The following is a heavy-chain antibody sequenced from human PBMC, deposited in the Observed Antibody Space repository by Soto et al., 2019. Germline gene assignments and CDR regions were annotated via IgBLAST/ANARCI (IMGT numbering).Heavy chain of an antibody. D-gene: IGHD3-22*01. Sequence: SVKVSCKASGFTFTSSAVQWVRQARGQRLEWIGWIVVGSGNTNYAQKFQERVTITRDMSTSTAYMELSSLRSGDTAVYYCAADDSSGYYHNYYYYYGMDVWGQGTTVTVSS. J-gene: IGHJ6*02. CDR1: GFTFTSSA. CDR3: AADDSSGYYHNYYYYYGMDV. CDR2: IVVGSGNT. V-gene: IGHV1-58*01.